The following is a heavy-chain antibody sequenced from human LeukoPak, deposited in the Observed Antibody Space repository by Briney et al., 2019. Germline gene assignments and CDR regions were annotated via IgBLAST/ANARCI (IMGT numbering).Heavy chain of an antibody. V-gene: IGHV4-34*01. CDR1: GGSFSGYY. D-gene: IGHD3-10*01. Sequence: ASETLSLTCAVYGGSFSGYYWSWIRQPPGKGLEWIGEINHSGSTNYNPSLKSRATISVDTSKNQFSLKLSSVTAADTAVYYCARARGAYYGSGSYYPSSSYFDYWGQGTLVTVSS. J-gene: IGHJ4*02. CDR3: ARARGAYYGSGSYYPSSSYFDY. CDR2: INHSGST.